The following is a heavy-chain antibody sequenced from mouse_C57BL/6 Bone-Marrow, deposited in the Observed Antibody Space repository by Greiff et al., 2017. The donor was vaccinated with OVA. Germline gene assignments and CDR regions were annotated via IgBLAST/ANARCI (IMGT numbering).Heavy chain of an antibody. D-gene: IGHD4-1*01. CDR3: ARDGTGRAY. CDR1: GFTFSSYA. J-gene: IGHJ3*01. V-gene: IGHV5-4*01. Sequence: EVQLQESGGGLVKPGGSLKLSCAASGFTFSSYAMSWVRQTPEKRLEWVATISDGGSYTYYPDNVKGRFTISRDNAKNNLYLQMSHLKSEDTAMYYCARDGTGRAYWGQGTLVTVSA. CDR2: ISDGGSYT.